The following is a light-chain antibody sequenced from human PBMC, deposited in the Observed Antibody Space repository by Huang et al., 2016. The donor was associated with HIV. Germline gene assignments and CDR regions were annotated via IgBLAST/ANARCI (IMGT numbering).Light chain of an antibody. CDR3: QQANSFPLT. CDR1: QAFSSW. J-gene: IGKJ4*01. V-gene: IGKV1-12*01. CDR2: AVS. Sequence: DIQMTQSPFSVSASVGDRVTITCRASQAFSSWLAWYQQKPGKAPKVLIYAVSTLQSGVQSRFSGSASGTDFTLTISSLQPEDFATYYCQQANSFPLTFGAGTKVEMK.